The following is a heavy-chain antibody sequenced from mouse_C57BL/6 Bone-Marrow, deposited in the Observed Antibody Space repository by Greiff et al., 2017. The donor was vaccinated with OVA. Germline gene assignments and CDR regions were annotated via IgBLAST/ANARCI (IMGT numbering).Heavy chain of an antibody. V-gene: IGHV1-77*01. CDR2: IGPGSGST. CDR3: ARYLLLWFAY. D-gene: IGHD1-1*01. J-gene: IGHJ3*01. CDR1: GYTLTDYY. Sequence: QVHVKQSGAELVKPGASVKISCKASGYTLTDYYIHWVKQRPGQGLEWIGKIGPGSGSTYYNGKFKGKATLTADKSSSTAYMQLSSLTSEDSAVYFCARYLLLWFAYWGQGTLVTVSA.